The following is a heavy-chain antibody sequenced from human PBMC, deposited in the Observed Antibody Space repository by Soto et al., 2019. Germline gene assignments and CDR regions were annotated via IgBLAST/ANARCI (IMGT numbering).Heavy chain of an antibody. D-gene: IGHD3-22*01. CDR3: ARGHLYYYDSSGCYFDY. J-gene: IGHJ4*02. Sequence: QVQLQESGPGLVKPSGTLSLTCAVSGGSISSSNWWSWVRQPPGKGLEWIGEIYHSGSTNYNPSLKSRATISVDKSKNQFSLKLSSVTAADTAVYYCARGHLYYYDSSGCYFDYWGQGTLVTVSS. V-gene: IGHV4-4*02. CDR2: IYHSGST. CDR1: GGSISSSNW.